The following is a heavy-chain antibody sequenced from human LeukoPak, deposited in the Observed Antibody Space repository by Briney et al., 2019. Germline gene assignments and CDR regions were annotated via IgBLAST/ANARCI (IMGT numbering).Heavy chain of an antibody. D-gene: IGHD3-9*01. CDR2: IYYSGST. Sequence: SETLSLTCAVSGASFSGDFWSWIRQPPGKGLEWIGSIYYSGSTYYNPSLKSRVTISVDTFKNQFSLKLSSVTAADTAVYYCARIPNYDILTGYRSFYYYYYMDVWGKGTTVTVSS. J-gene: IGHJ6*03. V-gene: IGHV4-38-2*01. CDR1: GASFSGDF. CDR3: ARIPNYDILTGYRSFYYYYYMDV.